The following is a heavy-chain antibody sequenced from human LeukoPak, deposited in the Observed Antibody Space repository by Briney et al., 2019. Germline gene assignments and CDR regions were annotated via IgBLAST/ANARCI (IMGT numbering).Heavy chain of an antibody. Sequence: ASVKVSCKASGYTFTSYYMHWVRQAPGQGLEWMGWSSAYNGNTNYAQKLQGRVTMTTDTSTSTAYMELRSLRSDDTAVYYCARIGYYYDSSGYAGILGYWGQGTLVTVSS. CDR3: ARIGYYYDSSGYAGILGY. J-gene: IGHJ4*02. CDR2: SSAYNGNT. D-gene: IGHD3-22*01. V-gene: IGHV1-18*04. CDR1: GYTFTSYY.